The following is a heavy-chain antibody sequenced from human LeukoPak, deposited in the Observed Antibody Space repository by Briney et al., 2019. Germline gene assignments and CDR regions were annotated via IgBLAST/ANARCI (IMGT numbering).Heavy chain of an antibody. J-gene: IGHJ4*02. Sequence: ASVKVSCKASGYTFSGSYIHWVRQAPGQGLEWMGWIHPSSGVTKYAQKFQGRVTLTRDTSISTAYMELTRLTSYDTAVYYCAMQQNSLFDYWGQGTLVTVSS. CDR2: IHPSSGVT. CDR1: GYTFSGSY. D-gene: IGHD6-13*01. CDR3: AMQQNSLFDY. V-gene: IGHV1-2*02.